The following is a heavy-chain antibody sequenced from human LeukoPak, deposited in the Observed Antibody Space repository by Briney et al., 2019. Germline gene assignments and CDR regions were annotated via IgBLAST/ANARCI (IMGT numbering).Heavy chain of an antibody. D-gene: IGHD5-12*01. V-gene: IGHV3-48*03. CDR1: GFDFSAYE. CDR2: FAGSDTTT. CDR3: TTLGYHLDS. J-gene: IGHJ4*02. Sequence: GGSLRLSCAASGFDFSAYEMHWVRQAPGKGLEWVSYFAGSDTTTYYADSVKGRSTVSRDNAKNLLYLQMNSLRAEDTALYYCTTLGYHLDSWGQGTLVTVSS.